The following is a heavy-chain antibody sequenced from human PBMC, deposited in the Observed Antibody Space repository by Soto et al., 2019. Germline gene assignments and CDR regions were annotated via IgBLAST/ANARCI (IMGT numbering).Heavy chain of an antibody. CDR1: GFTFSSYG. V-gene: IGHV3-30*18. CDR3: AKGFGSDYTGMKHY. D-gene: IGHD4-17*01. Sequence: PGGSLRLSCAASGFTFSSYGMHWVRQAPGKGLEWVAVISYDGSNKYYADSVKGRFTISRDNSKNTLYLQMNSLRAEDTAVYYCAKGFGSDYTGMKHYWGQGTLVTVSS. J-gene: IGHJ4*02. CDR2: ISYDGSNK.